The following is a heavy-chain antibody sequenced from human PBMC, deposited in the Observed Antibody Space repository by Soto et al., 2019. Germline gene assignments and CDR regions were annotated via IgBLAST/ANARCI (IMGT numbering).Heavy chain of an antibody. CDR1: GYTFTGYY. V-gene: IGHV1-2*04. CDR2: INPNSGGT. CDR3: PRSGSLVAAAETGYYYGMDV. Sequence: GASVKVSCKASGYTFTGYYMHWVRQAPGQGLEWMGWINPNSGGTNYAQKFQGWVTMTRDTSISPAYMELSRLRSDDPAVYYCPRSGSLVAAAETGYYYGMDVCGQGTTVTVSS. D-gene: IGHD6-13*01. J-gene: IGHJ6*02.